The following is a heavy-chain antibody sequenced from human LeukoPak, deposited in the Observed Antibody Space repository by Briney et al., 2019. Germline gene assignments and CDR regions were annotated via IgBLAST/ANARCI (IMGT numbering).Heavy chain of an antibody. Sequence: GASLRLSYAASGLAFRSSAMSWVRQAPGKGLEWVSRISGSGGSTYFADSVKGRFTISRDNSKNTLYLQMNSLRGEDTAIYYCAKEVVGATNWFDPWGQGTLVTVSS. D-gene: IGHD1-26*01. CDR2: ISGSGGST. CDR1: GLAFRSSA. V-gene: IGHV3-23*01. CDR3: AKEVVGATNWFDP. J-gene: IGHJ5*02.